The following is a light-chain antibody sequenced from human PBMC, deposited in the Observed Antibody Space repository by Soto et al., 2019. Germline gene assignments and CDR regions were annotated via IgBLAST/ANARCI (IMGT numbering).Light chain of an antibody. J-gene: IGKJ1*01. CDR2: GAS. CDR3: HQYGSSSRT. Sequence: EIVLTQSPGTLSLSPGDRATLSCRASQSVSSNYLAWYQQKPGQAPRLLIYGASIRATGIPDRFSGSGSVTYFTRTISRLEPEDFAVYFCHQYGSSSRTFGQGTKVEIK. V-gene: IGKV3-20*01. CDR1: QSVSSNY.